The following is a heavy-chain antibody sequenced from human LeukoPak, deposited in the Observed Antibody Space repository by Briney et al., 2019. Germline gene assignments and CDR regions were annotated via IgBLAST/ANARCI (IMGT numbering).Heavy chain of an antibody. J-gene: IGHJ4*02. CDR1: GFTFEDYT. V-gene: IGHV3-43*01. Sequence: GGSLRLSCVASGFTFEDYTMHWVRQAPGKTLEWVSLVNWHGTAYYTDPVKGRFTISRDNSKNSLSLQMENLRSEDTAFYYCVKDLSYDSRGSVLEYWGQGTLVTVSS. CDR2: VNWHGTA. D-gene: IGHD3-22*01. CDR3: VKDLSYDSRGSVLEY.